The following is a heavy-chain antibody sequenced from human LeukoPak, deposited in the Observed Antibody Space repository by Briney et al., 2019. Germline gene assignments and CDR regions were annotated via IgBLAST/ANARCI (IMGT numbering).Heavy chain of an antibody. V-gene: IGHV3-48*04. CDR2: ISSSSSSTI. Sequence: GGSLRLSCAASGFTFSSYSMNWVRQAPGKGLEWVSYISSSSSSTIYYADSVKGRFTISRDNAKNSLYLQMNSLRAEDTAVYYCARGGGYYGSGSYYGDFDYWGQGTLVTVSS. CDR3: ARGGGYYGSGSYYGDFDY. CDR1: GFTFSSYS. D-gene: IGHD3-10*01. J-gene: IGHJ4*02.